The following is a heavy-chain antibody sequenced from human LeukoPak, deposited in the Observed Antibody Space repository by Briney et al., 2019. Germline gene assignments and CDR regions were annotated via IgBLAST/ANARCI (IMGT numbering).Heavy chain of an antibody. CDR2: ISGNGGNT. D-gene: IGHD5-24*01. J-gene: IGHJ2*01. CDR1: GFTFSTYW. V-gene: IGHV3-64*01. Sequence: GGSLRLSCAASGFTFSTYWMHWVRQAPGKGLEYVSGISGNGGNTYYANSVKGRFTISRDNSKHTLYLQMGSLRAEDMAVYYCARSKRWLEHYWYFDLWGRGTLVTVSS. CDR3: ARSKRWLEHYWYFDL.